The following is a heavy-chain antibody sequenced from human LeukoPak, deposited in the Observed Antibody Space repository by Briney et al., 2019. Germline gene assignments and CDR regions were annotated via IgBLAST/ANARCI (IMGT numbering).Heavy chain of an antibody. CDR2: IIPIFGTA. CDR3: ARCSTVAYYFDY. V-gene: IGHV1-69*01. Sequence: SVKVSCMASGGTFSSYAISWVRQAPGQGLEWMGGIIPIFGTANYAQKFQGRVTITADESTSTAYMELSSLRSEDTAVYYCARCSTVAYYFDYWGQGTLVTVSS. CDR1: GGTFSSYA. D-gene: IGHD2-2*01. J-gene: IGHJ4*02.